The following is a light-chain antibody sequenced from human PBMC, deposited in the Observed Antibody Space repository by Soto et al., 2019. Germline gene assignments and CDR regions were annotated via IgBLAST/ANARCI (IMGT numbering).Light chain of an antibody. CDR1: SSDVGNYIY. CDR3: SSYTSNNTPFV. CDR2: EVS. Sequence: QSALTQPASVSGSPGQSITISCTGTSSDVGNYIYVSWFQHHPGKAPKLMIYEVSNRPSGVSNRFSASKSGNTASLTISGLQAEDEADYYCSSYTSNNTPFVFGTGTKV. J-gene: IGLJ1*01. V-gene: IGLV2-14*01.